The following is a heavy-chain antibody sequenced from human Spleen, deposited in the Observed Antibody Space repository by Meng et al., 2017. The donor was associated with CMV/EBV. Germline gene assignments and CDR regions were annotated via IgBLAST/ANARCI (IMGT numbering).Heavy chain of an antibody. D-gene: IGHD3-22*01. Sequence: LELQESGPGQVKPSETLSPTCTVSGGSIISSSYYWGWIRQPPGKGLEWIGSIYYSGSTYYNPSLKSRVTISVDTSKNQFSLKLSSVTAADTAVYYCARDCVRSGYYSDYWGQGTLVTVSS. CDR3: ARDCVRSGYYSDY. CDR1: GGSIISSSYY. CDR2: IYYSGST. J-gene: IGHJ4*02. V-gene: IGHV4-39*07.